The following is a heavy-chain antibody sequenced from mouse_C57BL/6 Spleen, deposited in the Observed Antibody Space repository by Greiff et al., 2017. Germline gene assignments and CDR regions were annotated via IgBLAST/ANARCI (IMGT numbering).Heavy chain of an antibody. D-gene: IGHD1-1*01. Sequence: VQLQQPGAELVRPGTSVKLSCKASGYTFTSYWLHWVKQRPGQGLEWIGVIDPSDSYTNYNPKFKGKATLTVDTSSSTAYMQLSSLTSEDSAVYYCASLITTVVATDWYFDVWGTGTTVTVSS. CDR2: IDPSDSYT. V-gene: IGHV1-59*01. CDR3: ASLITTVVATDWYFDV. J-gene: IGHJ1*03. CDR1: GYTFTSYW.